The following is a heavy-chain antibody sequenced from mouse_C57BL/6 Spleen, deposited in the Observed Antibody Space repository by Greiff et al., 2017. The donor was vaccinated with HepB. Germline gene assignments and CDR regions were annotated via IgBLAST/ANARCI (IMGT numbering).Heavy chain of an antibody. CDR3: TRWNYGSPAY. Sequence: VQLKESGAELVRPGASVTLSCKASGYTFTDYEMHWVKQTPVHGLEWIGAIDPETGGTAYNQKFKGKAILTADKSSSTAYMELRSLTSEDSAVYYCTRWNYGSPAYWGQGTLVTVSA. D-gene: IGHD1-1*01. J-gene: IGHJ3*01. CDR2: IDPETGGT. V-gene: IGHV1-15*01. CDR1: GYTFTDYE.